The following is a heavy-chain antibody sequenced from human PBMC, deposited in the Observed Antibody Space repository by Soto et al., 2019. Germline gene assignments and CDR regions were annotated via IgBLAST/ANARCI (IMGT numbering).Heavy chain of an antibody. CDR1: GLTFSSYA. CDR2: ISGSGGST. J-gene: IGHJ4*02. Sequence: GGSLRLSCAASGLTFSSYAMSWVRQAPGKGLEWVSAISGSGGSTYYADSVKGRFTISRDNSKNTLYLQMNSLRAEDTAVYYCAKVVRGANYYDSSGYYRARNGYYYDYWGQGTLVTVSS. CDR3: AKVVRGANYYDSSGYYRARNGYYYDY. D-gene: IGHD3-22*01. V-gene: IGHV3-23*01.